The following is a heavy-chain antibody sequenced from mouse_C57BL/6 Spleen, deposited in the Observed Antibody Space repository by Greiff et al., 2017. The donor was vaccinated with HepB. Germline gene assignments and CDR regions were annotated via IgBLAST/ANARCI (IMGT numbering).Heavy chain of an antibody. CDR1: GFTFSSYG. J-gene: IGHJ2*01. V-gene: IGHV5-6*01. Sequence: EVKLVESGGDLVKPGGSLKLSCAASGFTFSSYGMSWVRQTPDKRLEWVATISSGGSYTYYPDSVKGRFTISRDNAKNTLYLQMSSLKSEDTAMYYCARESIYYDYDGGYFDYWGQCTTLTVSS. D-gene: IGHD2-4*01. CDR2: ISSGGSYT. CDR3: ARESIYYDYDGGYFDY.